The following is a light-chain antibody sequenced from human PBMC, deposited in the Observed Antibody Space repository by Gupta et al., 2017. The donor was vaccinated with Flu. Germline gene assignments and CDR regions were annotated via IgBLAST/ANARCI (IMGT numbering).Light chain of an antibody. V-gene: IGKV3-20*01. CDR2: GAS. CDR1: QSVSSNY. J-gene: IGKJ4*01. Sequence: ETVLTQSPGTLSLSPGERATLSCRASQSVSSNYLAWYQQRPGQPPRLLIYGASSRATGIPDRFSGSGSGTDFTLIISRLEPDDFAAFYCQQYGSSPLTFGGGTKVEIK. CDR3: QQYGSSPLT.